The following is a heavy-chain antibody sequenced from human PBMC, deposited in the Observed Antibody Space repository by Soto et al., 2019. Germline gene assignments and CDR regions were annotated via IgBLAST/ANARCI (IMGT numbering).Heavy chain of an antibody. Sequence: ASVKVSCKASGYTFTRYGISWVRQAPGQGLEWMGWISPNNGDTKYAQKFQGWVTMTVDTSTTTAYMELRSLTSDDTAVYYCARSPGSYDFDYWGQGTLVTVSS. D-gene: IGHD5-18*01. V-gene: IGHV1-18*01. CDR1: GYTFTRYG. CDR2: ISPNNGDT. CDR3: ARSPGSYDFDY. J-gene: IGHJ4*02.